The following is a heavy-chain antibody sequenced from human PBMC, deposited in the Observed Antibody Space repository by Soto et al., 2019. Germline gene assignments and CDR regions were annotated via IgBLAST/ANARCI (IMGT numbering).Heavy chain of an antibody. Sequence: SVKVSCKASGGTFSSYAISWVRQAPGQGLEWMGGIIPIFGTANYAQKFQGRVTITADESTSTAYMELSSLRSEDTAVYYCATTQTDYPITLFGVVAHWGQGTLVTVSS. D-gene: IGHD3-3*01. CDR2: IIPIFGTA. V-gene: IGHV1-69*13. J-gene: IGHJ1*01. CDR3: ATTQTDYPITLFGVVAH. CDR1: GGTFSSYA.